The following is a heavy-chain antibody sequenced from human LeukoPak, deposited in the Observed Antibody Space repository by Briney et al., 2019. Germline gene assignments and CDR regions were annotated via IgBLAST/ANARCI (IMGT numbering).Heavy chain of an antibody. Sequence: GGSLRLSCAAPGFTISSNYMSWVRQAPGKGLEWLAHISRSGSTIYYADSVKGRFTISRDNAKNSLYLQMNSLRAEDTAVYYCARGVGNNWFDPWGQGTLVTVSS. CDR1: GFTISSNY. V-gene: IGHV3-11*04. J-gene: IGHJ5*02. CDR3: ARGVGNNWFDP. CDR2: ISRSGSTI. D-gene: IGHD3-10*01.